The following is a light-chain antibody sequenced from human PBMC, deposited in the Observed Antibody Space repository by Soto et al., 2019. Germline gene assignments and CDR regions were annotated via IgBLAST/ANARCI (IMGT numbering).Light chain of an antibody. V-gene: IGLV2-11*01. CDR1: SSDVGGYNY. J-gene: IGLJ2*01. Sequence: QSALTQPRAVSGSPGQSVTISCTGTSSDVGGYNYVSWYQQHPGKAPKLMIYDVSKRPSGVPDRFSGSKSGNTASLTISGLQAEEEADSYCCSYAGSYTLVFGGATKLTVL. CDR2: DVS. CDR3: CSYAGSYTLV.